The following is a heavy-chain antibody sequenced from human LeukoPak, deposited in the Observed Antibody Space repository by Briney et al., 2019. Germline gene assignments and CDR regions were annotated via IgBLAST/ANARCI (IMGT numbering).Heavy chain of an antibody. V-gene: IGHV3-23*01. CDR1: GFTFSRYA. J-gene: IGHJ4*02. CDR3: ARVRDVYGQFDY. CDR2: ISDTGGST. Sequence: GGSLTLSCAASGFTFSRYAMRWMRQAPGKGREWVSSISDTGGSTYHADPVKGRLPLPRDNYKNTLYLQIDSLRAEDTAVYYCARVRDVYGQFDYWGEGSLVSVSS. D-gene: IGHD5/OR15-5a*01.